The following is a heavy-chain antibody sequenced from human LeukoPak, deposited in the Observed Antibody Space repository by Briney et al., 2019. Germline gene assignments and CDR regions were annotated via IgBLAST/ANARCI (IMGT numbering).Heavy chain of an antibody. CDR1: GFTFSSYW. CDR3: ARGGPTGALDD. J-gene: IGHJ4*02. D-gene: IGHD7-27*01. CDR2: IKQDGSEK. Sequence: GGSLRLSCAASGFTFSSYWMSWVRQAPGKGLEWVANIKQDGSEKYYADSVKGRFTISRDNAKNSLYLQMNSLRAEDTALYYCARGGPTGALDDWGQGTLLTVSS. V-gene: IGHV3-7*01.